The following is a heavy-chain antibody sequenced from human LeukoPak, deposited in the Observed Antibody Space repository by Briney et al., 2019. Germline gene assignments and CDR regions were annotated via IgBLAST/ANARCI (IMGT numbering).Heavy chain of an antibody. D-gene: IGHD3-22*01. J-gene: IGHJ4*02. CDR1: GGSISSYY. Sequence: SETLSLTCTVSGGSISSYYWSWIRQPPGKGLEWIGSIYYSGSTYYNPSLKSRVTISVDTSKNQFSLKLSSVTAADTAVYYCARHGNYDSSGYQYYFDYWGQGTLVTVSS. V-gene: IGHV4-59*05. CDR3: ARHGNYDSSGYQYYFDY. CDR2: IYYSGST.